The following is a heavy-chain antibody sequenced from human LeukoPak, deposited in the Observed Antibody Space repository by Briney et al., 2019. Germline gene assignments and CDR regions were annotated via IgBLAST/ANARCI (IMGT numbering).Heavy chain of an antibody. CDR1: DDSFSSYY. J-gene: IGHJ3*02. CDR3: ARDLVTVTKGFDI. D-gene: IGHD4-17*01. CDR2: MSYSGRT. Sequence: SETLSLTCAVSDDSFSSYYWTWIRQPPGKGLEWIGFMSYSGRTNYNPSLKSRVTISIDTSKNQFSLKLSSLTAADTAVYYCARDLVTVTKGFDIWGQGTMVSVSS. V-gene: IGHV4-59*13.